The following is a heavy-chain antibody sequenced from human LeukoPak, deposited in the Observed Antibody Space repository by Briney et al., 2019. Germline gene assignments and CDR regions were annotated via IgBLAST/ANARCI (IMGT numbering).Heavy chain of an antibody. J-gene: IGHJ6*03. CDR3: ARVGSHSGSLSLIKRNYYYYYYMDV. Sequence: GGSLRLSCAASGFTFSSYWMSWVRQAPGKGLEWVANIKQDGSEKYYVDSVKGRFTISRDNAKNSLYLQMNSLRAEDTAVYYCARVGSHSGSLSLIKRNYYYYYYMDVWGKGTTVTISS. CDR2: IKQDGSEK. V-gene: IGHV3-7*01. CDR1: GFTFSSYW. D-gene: IGHD3-10*01.